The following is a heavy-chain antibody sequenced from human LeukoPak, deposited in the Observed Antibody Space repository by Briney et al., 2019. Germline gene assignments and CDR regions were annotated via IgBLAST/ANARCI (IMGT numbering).Heavy chain of an antibody. J-gene: IGHJ4*02. Sequence: PSETLSLTCTVSGGSISSYYWSWIRQPPGKGLEWIGYIYYSVSTNYNPSLKSRVTISIDTSKNQFSLKLSSVTAADTAVYYCARYSSSGFFDYWGQGTLVTVSS. CDR3: ARYSSSGFFDY. V-gene: IGHV4-59*01. D-gene: IGHD6-13*01. CDR1: GGSISSYY. CDR2: IYYSVST.